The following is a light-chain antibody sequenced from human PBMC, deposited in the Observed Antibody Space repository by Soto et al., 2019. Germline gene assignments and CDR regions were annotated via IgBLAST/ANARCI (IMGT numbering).Light chain of an antibody. Sequence: EIVLTQSPGTLSLSPGERATLSCRASQSVSSSYLAWYQHKPGQAPRLLISGTSSRATGIPDRFSGSGAGTYFTLTSSIREPEDVAVYYCQQYGSTPWTFGQGTKVEVK. CDR3: QQYGSTPWT. J-gene: IGKJ1*01. V-gene: IGKV3-20*01. CDR1: QSVSSSY. CDR2: GTS.